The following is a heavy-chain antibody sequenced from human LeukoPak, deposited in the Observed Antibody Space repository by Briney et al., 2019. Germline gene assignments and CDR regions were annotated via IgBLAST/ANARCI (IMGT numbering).Heavy chain of an antibody. CDR2: ISGSGGST. Sequence: ASVKVSCKASGYTFTSYGISWVRQAPGKGLEWVSAISGSGGSTYYADSVKGRFTISRDNSKNTLYLQMNSLRAEDTAVYYCAKDPTHYYDSSGYYYGGYWGQGTLVTVSS. V-gene: IGHV3-23*01. J-gene: IGHJ4*02. D-gene: IGHD3-22*01. CDR1: GYTFTSYG. CDR3: AKDPTHYYDSSGYYYGGY.